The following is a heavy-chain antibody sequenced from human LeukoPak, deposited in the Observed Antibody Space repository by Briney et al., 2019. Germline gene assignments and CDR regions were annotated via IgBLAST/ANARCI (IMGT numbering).Heavy chain of an antibody. CDR3: ARNLDGFDF. J-gene: IGHJ4*02. Sequence: SETLSLTCTVSGGSFSRGDVYWSWIRQTPGEGLEWIGYISYSGGTYYNPSLKSRVTISVDTSKNQFSLKLTSVTAADTAVYYCARNLDGFDFWGRGTLVTVSS. D-gene: IGHD1-1*01. V-gene: IGHV4-30-4*01. CDR1: GGSFSRGDVY. CDR2: ISYSGGT.